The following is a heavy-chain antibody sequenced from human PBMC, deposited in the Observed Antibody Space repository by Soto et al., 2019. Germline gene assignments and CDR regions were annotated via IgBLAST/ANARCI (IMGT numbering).Heavy chain of an antibody. J-gene: IGHJ4*02. D-gene: IGHD1-1*01. CDR2: INSDDSST. V-gene: IGHV3-74*01. CDR3: ARAPVDWNDRQPIDY. Sequence: GGSLRLSCAASGFTFSRYWMHWVRQAPGKGLVWVSRINSDDSSTSYADSVKGRFTISRDNAKNTLYLQMSSLRVEDTAVYYCARAPVDWNDRQPIDYWGQGT. CDR1: GFTFSRYW.